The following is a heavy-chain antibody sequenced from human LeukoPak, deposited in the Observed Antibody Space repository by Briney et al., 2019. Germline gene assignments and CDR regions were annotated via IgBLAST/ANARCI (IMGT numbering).Heavy chain of an antibody. V-gene: IGHV4-39*07. Sequence: SETLSLTCTVSGGSMSSSSYYWGWIRQTPGKGLEWIGSIYYSGRTYYNPSLKSRVTISVDTSKNQFSLKLSSVTAADTAVYYCASGYRWLQFLSWGQGTLVTVSS. CDR1: GGSMSSSSYY. CDR3: ASGYRWLQFLS. J-gene: IGHJ5*02. CDR2: IYYSGRT. D-gene: IGHD5-24*01.